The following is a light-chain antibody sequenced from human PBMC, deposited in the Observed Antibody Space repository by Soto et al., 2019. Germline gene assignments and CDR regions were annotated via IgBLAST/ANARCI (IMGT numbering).Light chain of an antibody. CDR3: SSYTSSTFYV. J-gene: IGLJ1*01. Sequence: QSVLTQPASVSGSPGQSITISCTGTSGDVGGYNYVSWYQQHPGKAPKLMIYEVSNRPSGVSNRSSGSKSGNTASLTISGLQAEDEADYYCSSYTSSTFYVFGTGTKVTVL. CDR1: SGDVGGYNY. CDR2: EVS. V-gene: IGLV2-14*01.